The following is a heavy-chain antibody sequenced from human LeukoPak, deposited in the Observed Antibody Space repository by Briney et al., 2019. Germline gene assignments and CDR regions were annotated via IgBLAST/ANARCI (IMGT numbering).Heavy chain of an antibody. V-gene: IGHV4-61*08. CDR3: AREYSAFDY. D-gene: IGHD5-12*01. CDR1: GDPITTSSDY. J-gene: IGHJ4*02. CDR2: IYYSGST. Sequence: SETLSLTCTVSGDPITTSSDYKWTWLRQPPRKGLEWIGYIYYSGSTNYNPSPQSRVTISVDTSNNRFSLKLTSVTAADTAVYYCAREYSAFDYWGQGTLVTVSS.